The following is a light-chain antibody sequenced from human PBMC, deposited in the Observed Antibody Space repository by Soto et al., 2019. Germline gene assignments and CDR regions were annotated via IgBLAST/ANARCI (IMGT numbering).Light chain of an antibody. V-gene: IGLV2-14*01. J-gene: IGLJ2*01. CDR3: SSYTSSSTDVV. Sequence: QSALTQPASVSGSPXXXXTISCTGTSSDVGGYNYVSWYQQHPGKAPKLMIYEVSNRPSGVSNRFSGSKSGNTASLTISGLQAEDEADYYCSSYTSSSTDVVFGGGTKLTVL. CDR1: SSDVGGYNY. CDR2: EVS.